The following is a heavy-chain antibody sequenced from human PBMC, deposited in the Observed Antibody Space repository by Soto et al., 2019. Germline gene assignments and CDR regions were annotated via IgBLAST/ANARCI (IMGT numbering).Heavy chain of an antibody. D-gene: IGHD3-3*01. V-gene: IGHV2-5*02. CDR2: IYWDDDK. J-gene: IGHJ4*02. CDR3: AHRVLRTVFGLVTTTAIYFDF. CDR1: GFSLTTSGVG. Sequence: QITLNESGPTVVRPTETLTLTCRFSGFSLTTSGVGVGWIRQSPGKAPEWLALIYWDDDKRYSASLKSRLTTTKDTSKNQVVLTVSDLDPTYTATYYCAHRVLRTVFGLVTTTAIYFDFWCQGTPVAVSS.